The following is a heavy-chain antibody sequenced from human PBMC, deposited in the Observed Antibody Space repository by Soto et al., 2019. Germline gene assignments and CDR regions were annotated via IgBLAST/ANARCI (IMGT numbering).Heavy chain of an antibody. Sequence: EVQLLESGGGLVQPGGSLRLSCAASGFTFSSYAMRWVRQAPGKGLEWVSAISGSGDSTYYAVSVKGRFTIPRDNSKNPLYLQMNSLRAEDTAIYYCARRGSGSYYDCWGQGTLGTVSS. D-gene: IGHD1-26*01. V-gene: IGHV3-23*01. CDR2: ISGSGDST. J-gene: IGHJ4*02. CDR3: ARRGSGSYYDC. CDR1: GFTFSSYA.